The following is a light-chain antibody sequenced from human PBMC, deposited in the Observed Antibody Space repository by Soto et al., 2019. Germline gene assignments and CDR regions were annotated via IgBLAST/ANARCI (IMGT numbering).Light chain of an antibody. Sequence: QSALTQPASVSGSPGQSITISCTGTSSDVGSYNLVSWYQQHPGKAPKLMIYEVSKRPSGVSNRFSGSKSGNTASLTISGLQAEDEADYYCCSYAGSKVFGTGTKVT. CDR1: SSDVGSYNL. J-gene: IGLJ1*01. CDR3: CSYAGSKV. V-gene: IGLV2-23*02. CDR2: EVS.